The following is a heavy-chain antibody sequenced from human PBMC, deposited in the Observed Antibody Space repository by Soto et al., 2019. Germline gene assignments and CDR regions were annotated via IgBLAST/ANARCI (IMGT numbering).Heavy chain of an antibody. CDR3: ARRQISPPTRGAASARGGMDV. J-gene: IGHJ6*02. Sequence: GGALRLSCAASGVIFKNYGMHWVRQAPGKGLEWRAVIWNDGNGYYYADSVKGRFTISRDNSKNTLYLQMSSLRVEDTAVYYCARRQISPPTRGAASARGGMDVWGQGTTVTVSS. CDR2: IWNDGNGY. CDR1: GVIFKNYG. V-gene: IGHV3-33*01. D-gene: IGHD6-13*01.